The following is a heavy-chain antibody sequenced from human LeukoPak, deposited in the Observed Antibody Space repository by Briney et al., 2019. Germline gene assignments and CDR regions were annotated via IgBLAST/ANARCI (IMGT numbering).Heavy chain of an antibody. D-gene: IGHD5-18*01. J-gene: IGHJ4*02. V-gene: IGHV3-23*01. CDR1: GFTFSSYA. CDR3: AKGSGYSYGYGLVSYFDY. Sequence: PGGSLRLSCAASGFTFSSYAMSWVRQAPGKGLEWVSAISGSGGSTYYADSVKGRFTISRDNSKNTLYLLMNSLRAEDTAVYYCAKGSGYSYGYGLVSYFDYWGQGTLVTVSS. CDR2: ISGSGGST.